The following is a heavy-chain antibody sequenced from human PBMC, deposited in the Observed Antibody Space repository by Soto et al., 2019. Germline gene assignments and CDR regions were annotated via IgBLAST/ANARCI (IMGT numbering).Heavy chain of an antibody. CDR3: AKDSYYYDSSGYYNWFDP. CDR2: ISYDGSNK. V-gene: IGHV3-30*18. D-gene: IGHD3-22*01. CDR1: GFTFSSYG. Sequence: PGGSLRLSCAASGFTFSSYGMHWVRQAPGKGLEWVAVISYDGSNKYYADSVKGRFTISRDNSKNTLYLQMNSLRAEDTAVYYCAKDSYYYDSSGYYNWFDPWGQGTLVTVSS. J-gene: IGHJ5*02.